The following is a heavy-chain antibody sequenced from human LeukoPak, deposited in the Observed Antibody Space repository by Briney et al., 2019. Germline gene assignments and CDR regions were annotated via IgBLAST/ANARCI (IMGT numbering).Heavy chain of an antibody. J-gene: IGHJ5*02. V-gene: IGHV4-59*11. CDR2: VYYSGST. CDR1: GGSISRHY. D-gene: IGHD3-10*01. Sequence: SETLSLTCTVSGGSISRHYWSWLRQPPGKGLEWIGYVYYSGSTNFNPSLKSRVTISVDASKTHFSLKLSSVTAADTAVYYCARDDYRGVTNFDPWGQGTLVTVSS. CDR3: ARDDYRGVTNFDP.